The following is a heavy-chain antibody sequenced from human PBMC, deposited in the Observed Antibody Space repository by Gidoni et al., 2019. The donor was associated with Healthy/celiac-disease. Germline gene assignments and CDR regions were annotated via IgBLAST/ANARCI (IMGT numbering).Heavy chain of an antibody. V-gene: IGHV3-9*01. Sequence: EVQLVESGGGLVQPGRSLRLSCAASGLTFDDYAMHWVRQAPGKGLEWVSGISWNSGSIGYADSVKGRFTISRDNAKNSLYLQMNSLRAEDTALYYCAKGYYGSGNYFDYWGQGTLVTVSS. CDR2: ISWNSGSI. J-gene: IGHJ4*02. D-gene: IGHD3-10*01. CDR1: GLTFDDYA. CDR3: AKGYYGSGNYFDY.